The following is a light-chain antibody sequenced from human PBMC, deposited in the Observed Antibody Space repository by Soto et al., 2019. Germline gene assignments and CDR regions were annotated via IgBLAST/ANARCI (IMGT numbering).Light chain of an antibody. CDR1: QSVSSNY. CDR2: DAS. Sequence: EIVLTQSPGTLSLSPGERATLSCRASQSVSSNYLAWYQQKPGQAPRLLIYDASSRPTGIPDRFSGSGSGTDFSRIISRLEPEDVAVYYCQQYGNSLWTFGQGTKVEIK. J-gene: IGKJ1*01. V-gene: IGKV3-20*01. CDR3: QQYGNSLWT.